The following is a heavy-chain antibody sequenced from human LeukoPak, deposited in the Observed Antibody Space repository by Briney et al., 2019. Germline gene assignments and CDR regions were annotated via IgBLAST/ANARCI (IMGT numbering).Heavy chain of an antibody. CDR2: MNPNSGNT. Sequence: ASVKVSCKASGYTFTSYDINWVLQATGQGLEWMGWMNPNSGNTGYAQKFQGRVTITRNTSISTAYMELSSLRSEDTAVYYCARTSRSITIFGVVISFDYWGQGTLVTVSS. D-gene: IGHD3-3*01. J-gene: IGHJ4*02. V-gene: IGHV1-8*03. CDR1: GYTFTSYD. CDR3: ARTSRSITIFGVVISFDY.